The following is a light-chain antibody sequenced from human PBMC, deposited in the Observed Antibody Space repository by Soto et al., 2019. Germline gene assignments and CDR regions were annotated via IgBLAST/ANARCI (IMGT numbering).Light chain of an antibody. J-gene: IGLJ3*02. CDR3: SAYTARSTLV. Sequence: QSALTQPRSVSGSPGQSVTISCTGTSRDIGAYNLVSWYQQHPGTAPKLIIYEVRNRPSGISSRFSGSRSGNTASLTISGLQSEDEGDYYCSAYTARSTLVFGGGTKLTVL. V-gene: IGLV2-14*01. CDR2: EVR. CDR1: SRDIGAYNL.